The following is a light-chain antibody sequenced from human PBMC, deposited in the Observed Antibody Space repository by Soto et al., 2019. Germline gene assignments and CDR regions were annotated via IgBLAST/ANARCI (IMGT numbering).Light chain of an antibody. CDR1: QTIRSNY. CDR3: QQYGSSPWT. J-gene: IGKJ1*01. Sequence: ETVLTHSPGTLSLSPGARATLSCRASQTIRSNYLAWYRQTPGQAPRLLIYGASNRATGIADRFSGSGSGTDFTLISSRLEPEDFALYYCQQYGSSPWTFGQGTKVEIK. CDR2: GAS. V-gene: IGKV3-20*01.